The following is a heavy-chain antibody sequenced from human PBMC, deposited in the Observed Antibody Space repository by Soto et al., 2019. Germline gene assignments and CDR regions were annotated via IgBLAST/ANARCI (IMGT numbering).Heavy chain of an antibody. CDR3: SKDRGYCSSTSCSRENDAFDI. J-gene: IGHJ3*02. CDR2: ISGSGGST. V-gene: IGHV3-23*01. CDR1: GFTFSSYA. D-gene: IGHD2-2*01. Sequence: PGGSLRLSCAASGFTFSSYAMSWVRQAPGKGLEWVSAISGSGGSTYYADSVKGRFTISRDNSKNTLYLQMNSLRAEDTAVYYCSKDRGYCSSTSCSRENDAFDIWGQGTMVTV.